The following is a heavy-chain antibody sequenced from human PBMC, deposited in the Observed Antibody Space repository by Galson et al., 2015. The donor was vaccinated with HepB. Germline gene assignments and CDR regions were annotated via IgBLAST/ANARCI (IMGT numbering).Heavy chain of an antibody. Sequence: SVKVSCKASGYTFTSYAMHWVRQAPGQGLERMGWINTNTGNPTYAQDFTGRFVFSLDTSVSTAYLQISSLKAEDTAVYYCARRFDYRFDYWGQGTLVTVSS. CDR3: ARRFDYRFDY. CDR2: INTNTGNP. V-gene: IGHV7-4-1*02. D-gene: IGHD3-9*01. CDR1: GYTFTSYA. J-gene: IGHJ4*02.